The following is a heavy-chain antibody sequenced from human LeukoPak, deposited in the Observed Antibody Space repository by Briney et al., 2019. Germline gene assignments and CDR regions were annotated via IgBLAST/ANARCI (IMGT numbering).Heavy chain of an antibody. V-gene: IGHV3-74*01. CDR2: IKSDGITT. CDR3: AGGTGYSVFDY. CDR1: GFTFSTYW. D-gene: IGHD6-13*01. J-gene: IGHJ4*02. Sequence: GGSLRLSCAASGFTFSTYWMHWVRQAPGKGLLWVSRIKSDGITTIYADSVKGRFTISRDNAKNTLYLQMSSLRAEDTAVYYCAGGTGYSVFDYWGQGTLVTVSS.